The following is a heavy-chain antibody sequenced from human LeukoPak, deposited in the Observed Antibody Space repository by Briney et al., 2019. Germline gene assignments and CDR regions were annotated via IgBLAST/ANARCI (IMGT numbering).Heavy chain of an antibody. CDR1: GLTFSKVW. CDR2: IKRRSDGGTT. D-gene: IGHD1-14*01. Sequence: GGSLRLSCAASGLTFSKVWMSWVRQVPGKGLEWVGRIKRRSDGGTTDYAAPVKDRFTISRDDSKNTLYLQMNSLKTDDTAVYYCTPGVGDYWGQRTLVTVSS. J-gene: IGHJ4*02. V-gene: IGHV3-15*01. CDR3: TPGVGDY.